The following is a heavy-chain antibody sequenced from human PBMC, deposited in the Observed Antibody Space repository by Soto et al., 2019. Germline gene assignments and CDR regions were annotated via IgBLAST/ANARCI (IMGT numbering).Heavy chain of an antibody. CDR2: IIPIFGTA. V-gene: IGHV1-69*06. D-gene: IGHD2-15*01. Sequence: QVQLVQSGAEVKKPGSSVKVSCKASGGTFSSYAISWVRQAPGQGLEWMGGIIPIFGTAHYAQKFQGRVTITGDKSTSTADMELSSLRSEDTAVYYCARDQATPPLYYYYGMDVWGQGTTVTGSS. CDR3: ARDQATPPLYYYYGMDV. J-gene: IGHJ6*02. CDR1: GGTFSSYA.